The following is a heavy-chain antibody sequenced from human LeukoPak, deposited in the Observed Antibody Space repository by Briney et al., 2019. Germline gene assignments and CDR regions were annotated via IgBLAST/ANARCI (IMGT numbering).Heavy chain of an antibody. CDR1: GFTFSNYG. J-gene: IGHJ4*02. V-gene: IGHV3-30*18. CDR2: IPYDGSNT. CDR3: AKEGRRIAVAGSYFDD. D-gene: IGHD6-19*01. Sequence: PGRSLRLSCAASGFTFSNYGMHWVRQAPGKGLEWVAVIPYDGSNTYYADSVKGRFTISRDNSKNTLYLQMNSLRPEDTGVYYCAKEGRRIAVAGSYFDDWGQGTLVIVSS.